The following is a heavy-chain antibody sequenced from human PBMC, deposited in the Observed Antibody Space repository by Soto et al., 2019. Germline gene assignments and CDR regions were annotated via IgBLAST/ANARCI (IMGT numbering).Heavy chain of an antibody. D-gene: IGHD6-13*01. CDR1: GGTFSSYA. CDR2: IIPIFGTA. V-gene: IGHV1-69*13. J-gene: IGHJ6*02. CDR3: ASCSPFWVAAAGDPYYYYVKAV. Sequence: SVKVSCKASGGTFSSYAISWVRQAPGQGLEWMGGIIPIFGTANYAQKFQGRVTITADESTSTAYMELSSLRSEDTAVYYCASCSPFWVAAAGDPYYYYVKAVWGQGTTVTVSS.